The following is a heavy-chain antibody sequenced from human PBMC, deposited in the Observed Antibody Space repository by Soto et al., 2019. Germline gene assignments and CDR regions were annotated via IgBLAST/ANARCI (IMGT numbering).Heavy chain of an antibody. V-gene: IGHV3-7*03. CDR3: ARDRAYSRFDY. CDR2: MNEDGSER. D-gene: IGHD4-4*01. CDR1: GFSFSSAW. J-gene: IGHJ4*02. Sequence: GGSLRLSCAVSGFSFSSAWMTWIRQAPGKGLERVAIMNEDGSERYYVDSVKGRFTISRDNAKNALFLQMNSLRVEDTAVYFCARDRAYSRFDYWGQGSLVTVSS.